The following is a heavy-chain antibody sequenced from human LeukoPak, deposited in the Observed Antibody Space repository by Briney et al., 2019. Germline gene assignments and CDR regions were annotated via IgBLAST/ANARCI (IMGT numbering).Heavy chain of an antibody. CDR1: GFTFSDHY. CDR2: TRNKANSYTT. Sequence: PGGSLRLSCAASGFTFSDHYMDWVRQAPGKGLEWVGRTRNKANSYTTEYAASVKGRFTISRDDSKNSLYLQMNSLKTEDTAVYYCAREGYDFWSGYYGIDYWGQGTLVTVSS. J-gene: IGHJ4*02. V-gene: IGHV3-72*01. CDR3: AREGYDFWSGYYGIDY. D-gene: IGHD3-3*01.